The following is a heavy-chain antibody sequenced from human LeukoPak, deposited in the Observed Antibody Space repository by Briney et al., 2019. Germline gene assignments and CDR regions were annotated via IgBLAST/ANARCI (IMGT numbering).Heavy chain of an antibody. D-gene: IGHD3-3*01. V-gene: IGHV1-18*01. J-gene: IGHJ6*03. CDR1: GYTFTSYG. CDR3: ARGQIDFWSGYRLIRVDYYYYMDV. Sequence: GASVKVSCKASGYTFTSYGISWVRQAPGQGLEWMGWISAYNGNTNYAQKLQGRVTMTTDTSTSTAYMELRSLRSDDTAVYYCARGQIDFWSGYRLIRVDYYYYMDVWGKGTTVTVSS. CDR2: ISAYNGNT.